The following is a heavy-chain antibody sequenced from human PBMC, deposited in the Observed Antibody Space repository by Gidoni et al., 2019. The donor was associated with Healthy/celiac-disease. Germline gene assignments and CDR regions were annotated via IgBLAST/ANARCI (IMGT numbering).Heavy chain of an antibody. CDR1: GGTFSSYA. CDR3: ARGLWEAGTSCFYY. Sequence: VQLVQSGAEVTKPGSSVTVSCQASGGTFSSYAISWVRQAPGQGLEWMGGIIPIFGTANYAQKFQGRVTITADESTSTAYMELSSLRSEDTAVYYCARGLWEAGTSCFYYWGQGTLVTVSS. J-gene: IGHJ4*02. CDR2: IIPIFGTA. V-gene: IGHV1-69*01. D-gene: IGHD6-19*01.